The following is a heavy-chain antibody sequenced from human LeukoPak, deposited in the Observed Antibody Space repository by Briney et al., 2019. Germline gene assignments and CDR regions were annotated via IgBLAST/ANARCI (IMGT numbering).Heavy chain of an antibody. CDR2: ISSSSSYI. CDR3: AREAQQLVITDPTELDY. Sequence: GGSLRLSCAASGFTFSSYSMNWVRQAPGKGLEWVSSISSSSSYIYYADSVKGRFTISRDNAKNSLYLQMNSLRAEDTAVYYCAREAQQLVITDPTELDYWGQGTLVTVSS. CDR1: GFTFSSYS. J-gene: IGHJ4*02. V-gene: IGHV3-21*01. D-gene: IGHD6-13*01.